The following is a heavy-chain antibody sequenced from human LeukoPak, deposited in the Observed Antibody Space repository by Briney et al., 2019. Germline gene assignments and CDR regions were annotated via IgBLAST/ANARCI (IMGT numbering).Heavy chain of an antibody. CDR3: ARGRIYYDSTGYGY. J-gene: IGHJ4*02. Sequence: SETLSLTCTVSGGSIGNYYWSWIRQPPGKGLEWIGYIYYSGSTSYNPSLKSRVTISAGTSKNQFSLKLSSVTAADTAVYYCARGRIYYDSTGYGYWGQGTLVTVSS. CDR1: GGSIGNYY. CDR2: IYYSGST. V-gene: IGHV4-59*01. D-gene: IGHD3-22*01.